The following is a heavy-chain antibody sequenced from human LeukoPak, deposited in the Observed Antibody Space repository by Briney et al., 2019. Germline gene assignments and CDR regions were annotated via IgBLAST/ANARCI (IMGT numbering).Heavy chain of an antibody. CDR2: IYTSGST. Sequence: SETLSLTCSVYGGSISSYYWSWIRQPARKGLEWIGRIYTSGSTNYNPSLKSRVTMSVDTSKNQFSLKLSSVTAADTAVYYCARDDAAGIVGATPGHYWGQGTLVTVSS. V-gene: IGHV4-4*07. D-gene: IGHD1-26*01. CDR3: ARDDAAGIVGATPGHY. CDR1: GGSISSYY. J-gene: IGHJ4*02.